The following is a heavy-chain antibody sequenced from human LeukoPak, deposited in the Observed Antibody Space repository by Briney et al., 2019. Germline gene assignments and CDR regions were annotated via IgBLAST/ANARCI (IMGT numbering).Heavy chain of an antibody. D-gene: IGHD5-18*01. CDR2: ISSSGNSL. V-gene: IGHV3-21*01. Sequence: GGSLRLSCAAPGFTLSSYGINWVRQARGKGLEWDSSISSSGNSLDYADSLKGRFIISRDDAKNSLFLQMDSLRPEDTAIYYCARDLRGYRYGYDSWGQGTLVTVSA. CDR3: ARDLRGYRYGYDS. CDR1: GFTLSSYG. J-gene: IGHJ4*02.